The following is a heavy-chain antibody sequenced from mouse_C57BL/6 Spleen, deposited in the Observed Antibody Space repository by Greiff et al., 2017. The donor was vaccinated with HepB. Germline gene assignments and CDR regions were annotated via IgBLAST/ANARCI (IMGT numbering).Heavy chain of an antibody. CDR3: ARRDDYDGRVHWFAY. Sequence: VQLQQSGPELVKPGASVKISCKASGYTFTDYYMNWVKQSHGKSLEWIGDINPNNGGTSYNQKFKGKATLTVEKSSSTAYMELRSLTSEDSAVYYCARRDDYDGRVHWFAYWGQGTLVTVSA. CDR2: INPNNGGT. V-gene: IGHV1-26*01. CDR1: GYTFTDYY. D-gene: IGHD2-4*01. J-gene: IGHJ3*01.